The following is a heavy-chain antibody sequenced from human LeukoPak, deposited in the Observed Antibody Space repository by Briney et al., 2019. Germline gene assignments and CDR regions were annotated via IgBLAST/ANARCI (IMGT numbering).Heavy chain of an antibody. CDR1: GFTFSSYE. CDR2: ISSSGSTI. CDR3: AELGITMIGGV. J-gene: IGHJ6*04. Sequence: GGALRLSCAASGFTFSSYEMNWVRQAPGKGLEWVSYISSSGSTIYYADSVKGRFTVSRDNAKNSLYLQMNSLRAEDTAVYYCAELGITMIGGVWGKGTTVTISS. V-gene: IGHV3-48*03. D-gene: IGHD3-10*02.